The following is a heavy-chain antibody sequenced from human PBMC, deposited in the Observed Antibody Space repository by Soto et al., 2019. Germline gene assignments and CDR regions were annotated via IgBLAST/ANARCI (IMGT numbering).Heavy chain of an antibody. CDR1: GASISSDGYS. CDR3: ARVPVDTYMIYWSDP. D-gene: IGHD3-16*01. J-gene: IGHJ5*01. V-gene: IGHV4-30-2*01. CDR2: IYHSGST. Sequence: SSETLSLTCAVSGASISSDGYSWSWIRQPPGKGLEWIGCIYHSGSTFYNPSLESRVTISVDRSKSQFSLNLNSVTAADTAVYYCARVPVDTYMIYWSDPWGQGTLVTVSS.